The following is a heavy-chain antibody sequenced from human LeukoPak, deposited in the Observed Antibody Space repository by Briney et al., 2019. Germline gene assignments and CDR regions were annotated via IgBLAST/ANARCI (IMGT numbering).Heavy chain of an antibody. J-gene: IGHJ4*02. Sequence: SGGSLRLSCAASGFTFSDYYMSWIRQAPGKGLEWVSYISSSGSTIYYADSVKGRFTISRDNTKNSLYLQMNSLRAEDTAVYYCARGHAFGGVTLSHWGQGTLVTVSS. CDR2: ISSSGSTI. CDR3: ARGHAFGGVTLSH. D-gene: IGHD3-16*01. V-gene: IGHV3-11*04. CDR1: GFTFSDYY.